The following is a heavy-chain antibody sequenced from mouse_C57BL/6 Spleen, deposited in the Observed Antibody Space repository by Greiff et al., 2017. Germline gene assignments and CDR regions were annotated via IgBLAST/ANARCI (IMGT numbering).Heavy chain of an antibody. V-gene: IGHV1-63*01. J-gene: IGHJ1*03. CDR3: ARSENWYFDV. CDR2: IYPGGGYT. Sequence: VQLQQSGAELVRPGTSVKMSCKASGYTFTNYWIGWAKQRPGHGLEWIGDIYPGGGYTNYNEKFKGKATLTADKSSSTAYMQFSSLTSEDSAIYYCARSENWYFDVWGTGTTVTVSS. CDR1: GYTFTNYW.